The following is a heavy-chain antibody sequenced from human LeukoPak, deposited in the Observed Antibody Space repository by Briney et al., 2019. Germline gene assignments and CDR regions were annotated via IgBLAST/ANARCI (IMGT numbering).Heavy chain of an antibody. CDR2: IIPIFGTA. CDR3: ARTDCSGGSCHFDY. CDR1: GGTFSSYA. V-gene: IGHV1-69*01. J-gene: IGHJ4*02. D-gene: IGHD2-15*01. Sequence: SVKVSCKASGGTFSSYAISWVRQAPGQGLEWMGGIIPIFGTANYAQKFQGRVTITADESTSTAYMELSSLRSEDTAVYYCARTDCSGGSCHFDYWGQGTLVTASS.